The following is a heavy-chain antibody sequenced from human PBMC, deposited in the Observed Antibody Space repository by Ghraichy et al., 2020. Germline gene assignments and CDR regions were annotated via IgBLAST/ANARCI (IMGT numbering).Heavy chain of an antibody. J-gene: IGHJ5*02. CDR3: ARAHRIAAAGRRFDP. CDR2: INHSGST. V-gene: IGHV4-34*01. Sequence: SQTLSLTCAVYGGSFSGYYWSWIRQPPGKGLEWIGEINHSGSTNYNPSLKSRVTISVDTSKNQFSLKLSSVTAADTAVYYCARAHRIAAAGRRFDPWGQGTLVTVSS. D-gene: IGHD6-13*01. CDR1: GGSFSGYY.